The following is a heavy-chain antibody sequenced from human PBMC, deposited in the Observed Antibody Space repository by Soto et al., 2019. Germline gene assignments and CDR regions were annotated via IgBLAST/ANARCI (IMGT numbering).Heavy chain of an antibody. CDR3: ARVIPGVEAWCYP. CDR1: GYTFTNFG. J-gene: IGHJ5*02. V-gene: IGHV1-18*01. D-gene: IGHD2-2*01. CDR2: ISAYTDTP. Sequence: ASVKVSCKASGYTFTNFGVTWVRRAPGQGLEWMGWISAYTDTPNYAQKFQGRVTMTIGTSTSTAYMDLRSQTSDDTAVDYCARVIPGVEAWCYPCGKGTLVTASS.